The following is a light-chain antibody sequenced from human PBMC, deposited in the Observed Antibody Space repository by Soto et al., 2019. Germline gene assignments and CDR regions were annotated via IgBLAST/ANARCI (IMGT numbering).Light chain of an antibody. CDR3: SSYTTSSTLVL. J-gene: IGLJ2*01. CDR2: DVT. CDR1: SSDIGGYSY. V-gene: IGLV2-14*03. Sequence: QSALTQPASVSGSPGQSITISCTGTSSDIGGYSYVSWYQQHPGKAPKLMIYDVTNRPSGVSDRFSGSKSGNTASLTISGLQAEDEADYYCSSYTTSSTLVLFGGVTKLTVL.